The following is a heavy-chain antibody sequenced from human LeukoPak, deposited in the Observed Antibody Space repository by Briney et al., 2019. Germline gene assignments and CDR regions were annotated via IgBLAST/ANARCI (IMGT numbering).Heavy chain of an antibody. V-gene: IGHV4-59*08. Sequence: SETLSLTCTVSGGSISSYYWSWIRQPPGKGLEWIGDIYYSGSTNYNPSLKSRVTISVDTSKNQFSLRLSSVTAADTAAYYSARLVSGSYGPLTPFDYWGQGTLVTVSS. D-gene: IGHD1-26*01. CDR1: GGSISSYY. J-gene: IGHJ4*02. CDR3: ARLVSGSYGPLTPFDY. CDR2: IYYSGST.